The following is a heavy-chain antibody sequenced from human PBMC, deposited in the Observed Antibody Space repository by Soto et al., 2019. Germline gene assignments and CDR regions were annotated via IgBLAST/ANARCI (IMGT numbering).Heavy chain of an antibody. CDR2: IYPGDSDT. Sequence: GESLKISCKGSGYSFTSYWIGWVRQMPGKGLEWMGIIYPGDSDTRYSPSFQGQVTISADKSISTAYLQWSSLKASDTAMYYCARRTRHPIIAVAATHAFDIWGQGTMVTVSS. D-gene: IGHD6-19*01. CDR1: GYSFTSYW. J-gene: IGHJ3*02. V-gene: IGHV5-51*01. CDR3: ARRTRHPIIAVAATHAFDI.